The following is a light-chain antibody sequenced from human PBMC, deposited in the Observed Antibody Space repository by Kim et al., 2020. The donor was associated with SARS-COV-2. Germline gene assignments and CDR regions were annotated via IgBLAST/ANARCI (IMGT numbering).Light chain of an antibody. J-gene: IGKJ1*01. CDR1: QGISNS. Sequence: ASVGDRVTITCRASQGISNSLAWYQQKPGKGPKVLIYDASTLQSGVPSRFSGSGSGTYFTLTISSLQPEDVATYYCQKYNSAPWTLGQGTKVDIK. V-gene: IGKV1-27*01. CDR3: QKYNSAPWT. CDR2: DAS.